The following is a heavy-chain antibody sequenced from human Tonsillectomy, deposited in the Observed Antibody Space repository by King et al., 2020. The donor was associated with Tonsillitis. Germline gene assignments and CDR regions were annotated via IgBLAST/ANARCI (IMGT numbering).Heavy chain of an antibody. V-gene: IGHV3-30-3*01. CDR3: ARGEGTMVRGVTLDY. CDR1: GCTFSSYA. D-gene: IGHD3-10*01. Sequence: VQLVESGGGVVQPGRSLRLSCAASGCTFSSYAMHWGRQAPGKGLEWVAVLSYDGSNKYYADSMKGRFTISRDNSKNTLYLQMNSLRAEDTAVYYCARGEGTMVRGVTLDYWGQGTLVTVSS. J-gene: IGHJ4*02. CDR2: LSYDGSNK.